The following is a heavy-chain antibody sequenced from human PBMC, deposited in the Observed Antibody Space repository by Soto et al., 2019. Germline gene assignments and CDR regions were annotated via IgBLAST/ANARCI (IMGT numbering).Heavy chain of an antibody. D-gene: IGHD6-13*01. Sequence: QVHLVQSGAEVKKPGASVKVSCKASGYIFINYYIHWVRQAPGQGLEWIGIINPNGGSKNYAQKLRGRVIMARDTSTSTVYMDLISLRSDDTAVYYFGRDFAAVDYWGQGTLVTVSS. CDR2: INPNGGSK. V-gene: IGHV1-46*01. CDR1: GYIFINYY. CDR3: GRDFAAVDY. J-gene: IGHJ4*02.